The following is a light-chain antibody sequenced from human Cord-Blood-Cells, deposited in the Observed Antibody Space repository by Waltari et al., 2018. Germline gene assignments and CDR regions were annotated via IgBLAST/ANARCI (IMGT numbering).Light chain of an antibody. J-gene: IGLJ1*01. Sequence: QPALTHPAPVSGSPGQPITIPCTGPSSDVGSSNLLLWYQHHPGKAPKLMIYEGSKRPSGVSNRFSGSKSGNTASLTISGLQAEDEADYYCCSYAGSSTYVFGTGTKVTVL. CDR1: SSDVGSSNL. CDR3: CSYAGSSTYV. CDR2: EGS. V-gene: IGLV2-23*01.